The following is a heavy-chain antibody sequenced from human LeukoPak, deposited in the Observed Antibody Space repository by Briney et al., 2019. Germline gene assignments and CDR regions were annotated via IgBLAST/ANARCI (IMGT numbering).Heavy chain of an antibody. Sequence: ASVKVSCKVSGYTLTELSMHWVRQAPGKGLEWMGGFDPEDGETIYAQKFQGRVTMTEDTSTSTAYMELRSLRSDDTAVYYCARDRGAYGSSWYRAFDIWGQGTMVTVSS. V-gene: IGHV1-24*01. D-gene: IGHD6-13*01. CDR1: GYTLTELS. CDR3: ARDRGAYGSSWYRAFDI. J-gene: IGHJ3*02. CDR2: FDPEDGET.